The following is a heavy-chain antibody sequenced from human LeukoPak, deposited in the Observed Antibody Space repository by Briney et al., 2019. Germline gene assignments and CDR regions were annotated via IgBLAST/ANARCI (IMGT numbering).Heavy chain of an antibody. D-gene: IGHD1-26*01. J-gene: IGHJ3*02. Sequence: ASVKVSCKASGYTFTGYDMHWVRQAPGQGLEWMGWINPNSGGTNYAQKFQGRVTMTTDTSISTAYMELSRLRSDDTAVYYCARVRGVGGPSDAFDIWGQGTMVTVSS. CDR1: GYTFTGYD. CDR2: INPNSGGT. CDR3: ARVRGVGGPSDAFDI. V-gene: IGHV1-2*02.